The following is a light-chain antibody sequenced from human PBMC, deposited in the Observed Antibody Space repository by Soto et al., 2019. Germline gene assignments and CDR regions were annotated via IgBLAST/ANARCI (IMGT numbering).Light chain of an antibody. Sequence: QAVVTQSPSASASLGASVKLTCTLSSGHSSYAIAWHQQQPGKGPRYLMKLNSDGSHSKGDGIPDRFSGSSSGAERYLTISSLQSEDEADYYCQTWGTGIWVFGGGTKVTVL. CDR1: SGHSSYA. J-gene: IGLJ3*02. CDR3: QTWGTGIWV. V-gene: IGLV4-69*01. CDR2: LNSDGSH.